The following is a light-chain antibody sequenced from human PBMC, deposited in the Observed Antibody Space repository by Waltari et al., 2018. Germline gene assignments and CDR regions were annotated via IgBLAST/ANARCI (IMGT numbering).Light chain of an antibody. CDR1: NIGSYS. V-gene: IGLV3-21*04. Sequence: SYVLTQPPSVSVAPGETARITCGGDNIGSYSEHWYQQKPGQPPVLVIRYDTDRPSVLPLRFSGSNSTATATLAISRVGAADEANYYCQVWHAALDPGVFGTGTEVTV. J-gene: IGLJ1*01. CDR2: YDT. CDR3: QVWHAALDPGV.